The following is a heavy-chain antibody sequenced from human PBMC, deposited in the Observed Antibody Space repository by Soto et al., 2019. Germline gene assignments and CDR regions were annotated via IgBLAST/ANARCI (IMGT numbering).Heavy chain of an antibody. CDR3: ARHGLGIRSIAARPTDDAFDI. V-gene: IGHV4-39*01. D-gene: IGHD6-6*01. J-gene: IGHJ3*02. CDR1: GGSISSSSYY. Sequence: QLQLQESGPGLVKPSETLSLTCTVSGGSISSSSYYWGWIRQPPGKGLEWIGSIYYSGSTYYNPSLKSRVTISVDTSKNQFSPKLRSVTAADTAVYYCARHGLGIRSIAARPTDDAFDIWGQGTMVTVSS. CDR2: IYYSGST.